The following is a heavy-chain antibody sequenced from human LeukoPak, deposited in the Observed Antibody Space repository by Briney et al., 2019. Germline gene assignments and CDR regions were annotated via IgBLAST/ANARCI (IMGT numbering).Heavy chain of an antibody. CDR1: GFTFSSYG. Sequence: GGSLRLSCAASGFTFSSYGMQWVRQAPGKGLGWVATISYDGSNKYYADSVKGRLTISRDNSKNTLFLQMNSLKPEDTAVYYCARTFTVAGPIDYWGQGTLVTVSS. V-gene: IGHV3-30*03. J-gene: IGHJ4*02. D-gene: IGHD6-19*01. CDR2: ISYDGSNK. CDR3: ARTFTVAGPIDY.